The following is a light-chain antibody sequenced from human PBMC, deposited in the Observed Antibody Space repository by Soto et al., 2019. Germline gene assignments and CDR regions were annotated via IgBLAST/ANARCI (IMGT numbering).Light chain of an antibody. CDR3: SSYAGSNNLL. CDR1: SGDVGGYNY. CDR2: EVT. V-gene: IGLV2-8*01. J-gene: IGLJ3*02. Sequence: QSALTQPPSASGSPGQSVTISCTGTSGDVGGYNYVSWYQQHPGKDPKLMIYEVTQRPSGVPDRFSGSKSGNTASLTVSGLQAEDEADYYCSSYAGSNNLLFGGGTKVTVL.